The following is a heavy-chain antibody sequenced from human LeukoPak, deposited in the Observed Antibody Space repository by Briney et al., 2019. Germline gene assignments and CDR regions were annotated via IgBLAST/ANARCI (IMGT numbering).Heavy chain of an antibody. D-gene: IGHD3-22*01. V-gene: IGHV4-59*01. CDR2: IYYSGRT. Sequence: SETLSLTCTVSGGSISSYYWNWIRQPPGKGLEGIGYIYYSGRTNYNPSLKSRVTISVDTSKNQFSLKLSSVTAADTAVYYCARGADSSGYYSIFYFDYWGQGTLVTVSS. CDR1: GGSISSYY. J-gene: IGHJ4*02. CDR3: ARGADSSGYYSIFYFDY.